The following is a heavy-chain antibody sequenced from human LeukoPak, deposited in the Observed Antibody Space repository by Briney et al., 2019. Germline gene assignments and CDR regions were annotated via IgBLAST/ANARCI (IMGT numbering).Heavy chain of an antibody. Sequence: GGSLRLSCAASGFTFSSYEMNWVRQAPGKGLEWVSYISSSGSTIYYADSVKGRFTISRDNAKNSLYLQMNSLRAEDTAVYYCARARYCSGGSCFATLDYWGQGTLVTVSS. V-gene: IGHV3-48*03. J-gene: IGHJ4*02. CDR2: ISSSGSTI. CDR3: ARARYCSGGSCFATLDY. CDR1: GFTFSSYE. D-gene: IGHD2-15*01.